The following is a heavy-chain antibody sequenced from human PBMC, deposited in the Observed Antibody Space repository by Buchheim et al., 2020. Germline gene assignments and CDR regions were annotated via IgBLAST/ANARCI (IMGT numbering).Heavy chain of an antibody. CDR1: GFIFDDFA. CDR2: CTFSGGIT. Sequence: EVQLLESGGGLVQPGGSLRLSCVASGFIFDDFAMSWVRQAPGKGLEWISGCTFSGGITEYADSVKGRFTISRDNSRNTLYLQMNSLRAEDTAVYYCAREGYNWNALDYWGQGTL. V-gene: IGHV3-23*01. CDR3: AREGYNWNALDY. J-gene: IGHJ4*02. D-gene: IGHD1-20*01.